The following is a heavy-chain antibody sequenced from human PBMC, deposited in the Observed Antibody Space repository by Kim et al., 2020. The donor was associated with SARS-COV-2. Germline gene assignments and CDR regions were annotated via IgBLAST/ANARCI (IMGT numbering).Heavy chain of an antibody. D-gene: IGHD3-16*01. Sequence: NKIFADSVKGRFPISRDNAKNTLYLQMNSLRAEDTAVYYCARTSNRGFDNWGQGTLVTVSS. CDR2: NK. J-gene: IGHJ4*02. CDR3: ARTSNRGFDN. V-gene: IGHV3-74*01.